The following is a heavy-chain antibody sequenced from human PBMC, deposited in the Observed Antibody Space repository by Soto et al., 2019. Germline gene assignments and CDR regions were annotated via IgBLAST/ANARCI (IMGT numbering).Heavy chain of an antibody. Sequence: SETLSLTCAVYGGSFSGYYWSWIRQPPGKGLEWIGEINHSGSTNYNPSLKSRVTISVDTSKNQFSLKLSSVTAADTAVYYCARRRALRYFDWLYKPGFGYWGQGTLVTVSS. D-gene: IGHD3-9*01. CDR2: INHSGST. CDR3: ARRRALRYFDWLYKPGFGY. V-gene: IGHV4-34*01. CDR1: GGSFSGYY. J-gene: IGHJ4*02.